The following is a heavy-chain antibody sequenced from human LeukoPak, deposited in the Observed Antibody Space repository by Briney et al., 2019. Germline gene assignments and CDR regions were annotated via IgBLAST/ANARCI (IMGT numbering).Heavy chain of an antibody. CDR3: ARYGSGSYFGPHFDY. V-gene: IGHV4-30-2*01. Sequence: SQTLSLTCAVSGGSISSGGYSWSWIRQPPGKGLEWIVYIYHSGSTYYNPSLKSRVTISVDRSKNQFSLKLSSVTAADTAVYYCARYGSGSYFGPHFDYWGQGTLVTVSS. CDR2: IYHSGST. D-gene: IGHD3-10*01. J-gene: IGHJ4*02. CDR1: GGSISSGGYS.